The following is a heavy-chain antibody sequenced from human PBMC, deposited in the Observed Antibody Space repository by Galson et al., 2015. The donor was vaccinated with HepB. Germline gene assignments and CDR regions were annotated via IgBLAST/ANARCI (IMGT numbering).Heavy chain of an antibody. J-gene: IGHJ5*02. CDR3: ARDPGSGSYSREKSNWFDP. D-gene: IGHD3-10*01. CDR1: GFTFSSYS. V-gene: IGHV3-21*01. Sequence: SLRLSCAASGFTFSSYSMNWVRQAPGKGLEWVSSISSSSSYIYYADSVKGRFTISRDNAKNSLYLQMNSLRAEDTAVYYCARDPGSGSYSREKSNWFDPWGQGTLVTVSS. CDR2: ISSSSSYI.